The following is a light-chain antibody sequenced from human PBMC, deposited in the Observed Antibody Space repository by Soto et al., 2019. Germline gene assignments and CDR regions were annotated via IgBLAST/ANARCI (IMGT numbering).Light chain of an antibody. CDR3: CSYAGGYTHYV. CDR1: SSDVGGYNY. CDR2: DVS. V-gene: IGLV2-11*01. Sequence: QSVLTQPPSVSGSPGQSVTISCTGTSSDVGGYNYVSWYQQHPGKAPKLMIYDVSKRPSGVPDRFSGSKSGNTASLTISGLQAEDEADYYCCSYAGGYTHYVFATGTKVTV. J-gene: IGLJ1*01.